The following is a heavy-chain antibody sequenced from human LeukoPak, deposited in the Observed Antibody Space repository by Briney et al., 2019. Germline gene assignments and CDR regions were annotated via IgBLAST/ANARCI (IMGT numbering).Heavy chain of an antibody. Sequence: GGSLRLSCAASGFTFSSYAMSWVRQAPGKGLEWVSAISGSGGSTYYADSVKGRFTISRDNSKNTLYLQMNSLRAEDTAVYYCAKMEEIVVVPAARQPYYGMDVWGQGTTVTVPS. CDR3: AKMEEIVVVPAARQPYYGMDV. CDR1: GFTFSSYA. J-gene: IGHJ6*02. V-gene: IGHV3-23*01. D-gene: IGHD2-2*01. CDR2: ISGSGGST.